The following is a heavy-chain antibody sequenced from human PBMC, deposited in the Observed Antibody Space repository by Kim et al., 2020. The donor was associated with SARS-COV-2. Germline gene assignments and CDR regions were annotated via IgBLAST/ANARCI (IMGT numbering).Heavy chain of an antibody. Sequence: ASVKVSCKASGYNFITYGIHWVRQAPGQRLEWMGWISVGNGNTKYSERFQGRVTITRDTSASMPYMDLSSLTSEDTAVYYCARDRKVDYYFDYWGQGTLVTVSS. V-gene: IGHV1-3*01. CDR3: ARDRKVDYYFDY. CDR1: GYNFITYG. J-gene: IGHJ4*02. CDR2: ISVGNGNT.